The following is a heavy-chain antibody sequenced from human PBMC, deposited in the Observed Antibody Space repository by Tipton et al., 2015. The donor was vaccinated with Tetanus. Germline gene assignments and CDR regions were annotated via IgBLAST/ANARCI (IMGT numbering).Heavy chain of an antibody. V-gene: IGHV4-59*11. CDR3: TRANHEFPKKGPFDS. CDR2: ISDSGLT. Sequence: LRLSFAASGFTFSDHYMSWIRQPPGKGLEWLAYISDSGLTNSNYFLKSRITISRDTSRNQFSLKLTSVTAADTAVYYCTRANHEFPKKGPFDSWGQGTLVIV. CDR1: GFTFSDHY. D-gene: IGHD3-10*01. J-gene: IGHJ4*02.